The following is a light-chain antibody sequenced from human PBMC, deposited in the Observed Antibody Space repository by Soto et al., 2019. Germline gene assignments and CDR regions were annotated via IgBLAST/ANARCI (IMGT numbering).Light chain of an antibody. Sequence: QSALTQPASVSRYPGQSIAISCTGTSGDVGGYDYVSWYQQHPDKAPKLMIYEVTKRPSWVSNRFSGSKSSNTASLTISGLQPEDEADYYCSSHTSGSTRVFGSGTRSPS. J-gene: IGLJ1*01. CDR1: SGDVGGYDY. CDR3: SSHTSGSTRV. V-gene: IGLV2-14*01. CDR2: EVT.